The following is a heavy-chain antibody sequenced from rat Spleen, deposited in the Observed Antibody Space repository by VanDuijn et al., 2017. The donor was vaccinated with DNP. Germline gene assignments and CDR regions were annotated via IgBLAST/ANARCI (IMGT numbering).Heavy chain of an antibody. CDR2: ISPGGDDT. CDR3: SIPYGY. CDR1: GFTFTNYG. Sequence: EVQLVESDGGLVQPGRSLKLSCAASGFTFTNYGMAWVRQTPTKGLEWVASISPGGDDTYYRDSVKGRFTISRDNAKNTLYLEMNSLRSEDTATYYCSIPYGYWGQGVVVTVSS. D-gene: IGHD1-3*01. J-gene: IGHJ2*01. V-gene: IGHV5S13*01.